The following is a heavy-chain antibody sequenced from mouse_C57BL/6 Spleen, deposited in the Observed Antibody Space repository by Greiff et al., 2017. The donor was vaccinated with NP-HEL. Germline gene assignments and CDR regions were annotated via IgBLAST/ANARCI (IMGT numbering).Heavy chain of an antibody. CDR3: ARDYGSSYGYFDV. V-gene: IGHV5-4*01. CDR1: GFTFCSYA. Sequence: EVQVVESGGGLVKPGGSLKLSCAASGFTFCSYAMSWVRQTPEKRLEWVATISDGGSYTYYPDNVKGRFTISRDNAKNNLYLQMSHLKSEDTAMYYCARDYGSSYGYFDVWGTGTTVTVSS. D-gene: IGHD1-1*01. CDR2: ISDGGSYT. J-gene: IGHJ1*03.